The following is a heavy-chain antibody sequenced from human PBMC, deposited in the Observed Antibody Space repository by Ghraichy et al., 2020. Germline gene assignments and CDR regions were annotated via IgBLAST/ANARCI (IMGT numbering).Heavy chain of an antibody. J-gene: IGHJ5*02. CDR1: GFTFSSYS. Sequence: GGSLRPSCAASGFTFSSYSMNWVRQAPGKGLEWVSYISSSSSTIYYADSVKGRFTISRDNAKNSLYLQMNSLRDEDTAVYYCARDSPSTTVTTGWFDPWGQGTLVTVSS. D-gene: IGHD4-17*01. CDR2: ISSSSSTI. V-gene: IGHV3-48*02. CDR3: ARDSPSTTVTTGWFDP.